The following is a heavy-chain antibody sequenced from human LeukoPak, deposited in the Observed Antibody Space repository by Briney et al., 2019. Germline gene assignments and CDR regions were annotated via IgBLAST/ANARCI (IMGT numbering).Heavy chain of an antibody. CDR1: GFTFDDYG. J-gene: IGHJ4*02. CDR3: ARDVGGAGSH. CDR2: INWSGGTT. Sequence: GGSLRLSCVASGFTFDDYGMSWVRQAPGKGLEWVSGINWSGGTTGYGDSVKGRFTISRDNAKNTLYLHMNSLRAEDTAMYYCARDVGGAGSHWGQGSLVTVSS. D-gene: IGHD3-10*01. V-gene: IGHV3-20*04.